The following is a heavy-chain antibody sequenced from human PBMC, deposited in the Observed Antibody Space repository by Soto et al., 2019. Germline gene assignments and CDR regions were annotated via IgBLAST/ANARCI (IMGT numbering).Heavy chain of an antibody. Sequence: GGSLRLSCAASGFTFSSYEMNWVRQAPGKGLEWVSSISSSSSYIYYADSVKGRFTISRDNAKNSLYLQMNSLRAEDTAVYYCAVLPGIAAATSPQHWGQGTLVTVSS. CDR3: AVLPGIAAATSPQH. J-gene: IGHJ1*01. D-gene: IGHD6-13*01. CDR1: GFTFSSYE. V-gene: IGHV3-21*01. CDR2: ISSSSSYI.